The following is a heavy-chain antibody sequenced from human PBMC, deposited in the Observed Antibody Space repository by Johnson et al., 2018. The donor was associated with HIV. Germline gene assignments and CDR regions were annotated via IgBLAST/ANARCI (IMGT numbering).Heavy chain of an antibody. CDR1: GFTLSSYT. V-gene: IGHV3-30*04. D-gene: IGHD7-27*01. CDR2: ISYDGSNK. J-gene: IGHJ3*02. CDR3: ARDPNWGWAFDI. Sequence: QVQLVESGGGVVQPGRSLRLSCAASGFTLSSYTIHWVRQATGKGLEWVAVISYDGSNKKYADSVKGRFTISRDNSKNTLYLQMNSLRAADTAVYYCARDPNWGWAFDIWGQVTMVTVSS.